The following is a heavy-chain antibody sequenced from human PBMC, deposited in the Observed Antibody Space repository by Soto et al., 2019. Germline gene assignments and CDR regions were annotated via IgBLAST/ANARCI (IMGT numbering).Heavy chain of an antibody. V-gene: IGHV3-48*01. CDR3: ARAPWVPDYVIYYYYYMDV. D-gene: IGHD4-17*01. CDR2: ISSSSSTI. J-gene: IGHJ6*03. Sequence: GGSLRLSCAASGFTFSSYSLNWVRQAPGKGLEWVSYISSSSSTIYYADSVKGRFTISRDNAKNSLYLQMNSLRAEDTAVYYCARAPWVPDYVIYYYYYMDVWGKGTTVTVSS. CDR1: GFTFSSYS.